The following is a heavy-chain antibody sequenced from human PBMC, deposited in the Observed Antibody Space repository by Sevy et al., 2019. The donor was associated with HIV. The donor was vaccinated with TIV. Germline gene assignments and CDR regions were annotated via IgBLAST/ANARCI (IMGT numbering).Heavy chain of an antibody. CDR2: IYYSGST. CDR1: GGSVSSGSYY. CDR3: AGDRAEGDSSGYYYPRPWFDP. D-gene: IGHD3-22*01. J-gene: IGHJ5*02. V-gene: IGHV4-61*01. Sequence: SETLSLTCTVSGGSVSSGSYYWSWIRQPPGKGLEGIGYIYYSGSTNYNPSLKSRVTISVDTSKNQFSLKLSSVTAADTAVYYVAGDRAEGDSSGYYYPRPWFDPWGQGTLVTVSS.